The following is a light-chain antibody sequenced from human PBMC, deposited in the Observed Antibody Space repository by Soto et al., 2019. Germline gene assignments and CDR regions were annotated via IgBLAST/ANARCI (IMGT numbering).Light chain of an antibody. CDR2: KAS. V-gene: IGKV1-5*03. J-gene: IGKJ3*01. CDR3: QLYKSYSSFT. Sequence: EIQMTQSPTTLPASVGDRVIITCRASQSLSGWLAWYQQKPGKAPKLLIYKASTLETVVPSRFSGSGSGTEFTLTIISRQPDDFATYYCQLYKSYSSFTFGPGTKVYI. CDR1: QSLSGW.